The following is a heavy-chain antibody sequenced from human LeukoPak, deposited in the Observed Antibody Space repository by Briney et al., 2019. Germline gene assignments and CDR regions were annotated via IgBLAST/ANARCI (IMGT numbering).Heavy chain of an antibody. V-gene: IGHV1-2*02. CDR1: GYTFTGYY. CDR2: IIPNSGGT. Sequence: ASVKVSCKASGYTFTGYYIHWMRQAPGQGLEWMGWIIPNSGGTNYAQKFQGRVTMTRDTSISTAYMELSRLRSDDTAVYYCARDPSSSSDYYFDYWGQGTLVTVSS. CDR3: ARDPSSSSDYYFDY. J-gene: IGHJ4*02. D-gene: IGHD6-6*01.